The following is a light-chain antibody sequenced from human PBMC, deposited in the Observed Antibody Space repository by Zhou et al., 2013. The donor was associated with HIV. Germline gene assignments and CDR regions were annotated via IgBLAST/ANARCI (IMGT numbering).Light chain of an antibody. CDR2: KAS. J-gene: IGKJ1*01. CDR3: QHYSGSSPWT. Sequence: DIQMTQSPSTLSASVGDSVTITCRASQSVDYWLAWFQQKPGKAPKLLIYKASNLEDGVPSRFSGSGSGTEFTLIISSLQPDDFATYYCQHYSGSSPWTFGQGTMVEVK. CDR1: QSVDYW. V-gene: IGKV1-5*03.